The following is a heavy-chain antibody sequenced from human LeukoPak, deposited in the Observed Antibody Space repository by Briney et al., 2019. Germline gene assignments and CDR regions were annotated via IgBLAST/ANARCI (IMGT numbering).Heavy chain of an antibody. D-gene: IGHD6-19*01. CDR2: IYYSGST. Sequence: SETLSLTCTVSGGSISSGGYYWSWIRQHPGKGLEWIGYIYYSGSTYYNPSLKSRVTISVDTSKYQFSLKLSSVTAADTAVYYCARGPRWLAPNYFDYWGQGTLVTVSS. CDR3: ARGPRWLAPNYFDY. J-gene: IGHJ4*02. CDR1: GGSISSGGYY. V-gene: IGHV4-31*03.